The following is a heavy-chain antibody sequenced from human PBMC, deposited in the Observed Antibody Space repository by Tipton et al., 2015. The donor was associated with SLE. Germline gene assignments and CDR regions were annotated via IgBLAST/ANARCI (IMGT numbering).Heavy chain of an antibody. CDR2: ISAYNGNT. CDR1: GYTFSSYG. V-gene: IGHV1-18*01. Sequence: QVQLVQSGAEVKKPGASVKVSCKASGYTFSSYGIIWVRQAPGQGLEWMGWISAYNGNTNCAQKLQGRVTMTTDASTSTAYMELRSLRSDDTALYYCARAVFGTLFLEYRGQGTLVTVSS. CDR3: ARAVFGTLFLEY. D-gene: IGHD3-10*01. J-gene: IGHJ4*02.